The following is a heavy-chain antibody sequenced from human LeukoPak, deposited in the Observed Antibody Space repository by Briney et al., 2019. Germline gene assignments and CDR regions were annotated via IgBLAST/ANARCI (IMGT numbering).Heavy chain of an antibody. CDR2: INGDGTII. CDR1: GFTFSRYL. V-gene: IGHV3-74*01. D-gene: IGHD3-22*01. Sequence: GGSLRLSCTASGFTFSRYLMHWVRQAPGKGLVGVSRINGDGTIITYADSVKGRFTISRDNSKNTLYLQMNSLRAEDTAVYYCARVHLSYDSSGYTLGYWGQGTLVTVSS. J-gene: IGHJ4*02. CDR3: ARVHLSYDSSGYTLGY.